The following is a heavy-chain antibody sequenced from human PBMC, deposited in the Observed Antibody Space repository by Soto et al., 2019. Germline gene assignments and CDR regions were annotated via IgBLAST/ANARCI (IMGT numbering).Heavy chain of an antibody. Sequence: EVQLVESGGGFVQPGRSLRLSCVASGFTADDYAMHWVRQAPGKGLEWVSGISSNSDTIDYADSVKGRFTIPRDNAKNSLFLQMNSLRPEDTALYYCAKDMKWGGMTTIHYFDSWGQGTLVTVSS. D-gene: IGHD4-17*01. V-gene: IGHV3-9*02. J-gene: IGHJ4*02. CDR2: ISSNSDTI. CDR3: AKDMKWGGMTTIHYFDS. CDR1: GFTADDYA.